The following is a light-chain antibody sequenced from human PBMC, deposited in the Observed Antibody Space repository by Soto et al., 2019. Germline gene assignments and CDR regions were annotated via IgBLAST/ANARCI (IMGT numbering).Light chain of an antibody. V-gene: IGKV1-33*01. CDR2: DAS. CDR1: QDISNY. J-gene: IGKJ5*01. CDR3: QQYDNRPIT. Sequence: DIQMTQSPSSLSASVGDRVTITCQASQDISNYLNWYQQKPGKAPKLLIYDASNLETGVPSRFIGSGSGTDFTFTISSLQPEDIVTYYCQQYDNRPITFGKGTRLESK.